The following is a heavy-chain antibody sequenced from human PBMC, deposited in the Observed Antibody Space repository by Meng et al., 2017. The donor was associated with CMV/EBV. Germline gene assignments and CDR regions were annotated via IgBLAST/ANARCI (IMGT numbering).Heavy chain of an antibody. J-gene: IGHJ4*02. D-gene: IGHD1-1*01. CDR3: AKGPTGTADY. V-gene: IGHV3-30*02. Sequence: QVQRVESGGGVVQPGGSLRLSCAASGFTFSSYGMHWVRQAPGKGLEWVAFIRYDGSNKYYADSVKGRFTISRDNSKNTLYLQMNSLRAEDTAVYYCAKGPTGTADYWGQGTLVTVSS. CDR1: GFTFSSYG. CDR2: IRYDGSNK.